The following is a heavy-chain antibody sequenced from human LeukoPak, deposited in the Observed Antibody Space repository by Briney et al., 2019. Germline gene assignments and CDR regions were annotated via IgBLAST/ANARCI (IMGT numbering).Heavy chain of an antibody. J-gene: IGHJ4*02. Sequence: PGGSLRLSCAASGFTFSTYWMHWVRQTPGKGLVWVSRINSDGSSTSYADSVKGRFTISRDNAKNTLYLEMNSLRAEDTAVYYCTRESWTAATGIDYWGQGTLVTVST. CDR1: GFTFSTYW. V-gene: IGHV3-74*01. CDR2: INSDGSST. CDR3: TRESWTAATGIDY. D-gene: IGHD6-13*01.